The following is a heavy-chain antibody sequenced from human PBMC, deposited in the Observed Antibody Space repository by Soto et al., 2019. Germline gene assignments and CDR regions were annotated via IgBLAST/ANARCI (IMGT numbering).Heavy chain of an antibody. Sequence: GGSLRLSCTASGFSFSSYTMNWVRQAPGKGLQWVASITNRGTHTYSADSVRGRFTISRDNDKNSLYLQMNNLRAEDTATYYCARAHEVAWFDSWGLGTLVTVSS. CDR1: GFSFSSYT. CDR2: ITNRGTHT. J-gene: IGHJ5*01. D-gene: IGHD2-15*01. V-gene: IGHV3-21*06. CDR3: ARAHEVAWFDS.